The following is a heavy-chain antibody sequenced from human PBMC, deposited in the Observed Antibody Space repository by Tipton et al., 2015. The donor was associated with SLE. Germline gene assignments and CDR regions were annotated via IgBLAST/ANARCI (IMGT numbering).Heavy chain of an antibody. J-gene: IGHJ6*03. D-gene: IGHD2-2*01. V-gene: IGHV4-39*07. Sequence: TLSLTCTVSGGSISSSSYYWGWIRPSPGKGLEWIGEINHSGTTNYNPSPKSRVTISADTSKNQFSLKLSSVTAADTAVYYCARVPAVYYYYMDVWGKRTTVTVSS. CDR1: GGSISSSSYY. CDR2: INHSGTT. CDR3: ARVPAVYYYYMDV.